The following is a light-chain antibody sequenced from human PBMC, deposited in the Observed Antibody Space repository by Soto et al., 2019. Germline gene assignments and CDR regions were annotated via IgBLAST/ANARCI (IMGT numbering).Light chain of an antibody. CDR3: QQTYSSPWT. J-gene: IGKJ1*01. CDR2: AAS. CDR1: QSMSNY. V-gene: IGKV1-39*01. Sequence: DVQMTQSPSSLSASVGDRVTITCRASQSMSNYLNWYQQKPGRAPKVLIYAASRLQGGVPSRFGGGGAGTDFTLTISSLQPEDFATYYCQQTYSSPWTFGQGTRVQIK.